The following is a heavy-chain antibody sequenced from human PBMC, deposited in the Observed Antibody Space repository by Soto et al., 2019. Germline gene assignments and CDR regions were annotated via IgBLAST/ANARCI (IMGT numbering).Heavy chain of an antibody. CDR2: ISGSGGST. V-gene: IGHV3-23*01. CDR1: GFTFSSYA. J-gene: IGHJ4*02. Sequence: GGSLILSCAASGFTFSSYAMSWVRQAPGKGLEWVSAISGSGGSTYYADSVKGRFTISRDNSKNTLYLQMNSLRAEDTAVYYCAKALDFWSGYLDYWGQGTLVTVSS. D-gene: IGHD3-3*01. CDR3: AKALDFWSGYLDY.